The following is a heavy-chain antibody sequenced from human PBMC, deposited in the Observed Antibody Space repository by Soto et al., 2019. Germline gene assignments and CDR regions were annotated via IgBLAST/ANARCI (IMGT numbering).Heavy chain of an antibody. D-gene: IGHD5-18*01. CDR2: ISYDGSNK. V-gene: IGHV3-30-3*01. Sequence: LRLSCAASGFTFSSYAMHWVRQAPGKGLEWVAVISYDGSNKYYADSVKGRFTISRDNSKNTLYLQMNSLRAEDTAVYYCARESGYSYGRDAFDIWGQGTMVTV. CDR3: ARESGYSYGRDAFDI. J-gene: IGHJ3*02. CDR1: GFTFSSYA.